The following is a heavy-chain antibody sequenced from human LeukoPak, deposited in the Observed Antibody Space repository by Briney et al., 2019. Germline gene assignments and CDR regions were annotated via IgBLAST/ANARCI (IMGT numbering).Heavy chain of an antibody. J-gene: IGHJ6*02. V-gene: IGHV1-69*13. CDR1: GGTFSSYA. CDR2: IIPIFGTA. CDR3: AREGTAMVMFVGPTFSGMDV. D-gene: IGHD5-18*01. Sequence: ASVKVSCKASGGTFSSYAISWVRQAPGQGLEWMGGIIPIFGTANYAQKFQGRVTITADESTSTAYMELSSLRSEDTAVYYCAREGTAMVMFVGPTFSGMDVWGQGTTVTVSS.